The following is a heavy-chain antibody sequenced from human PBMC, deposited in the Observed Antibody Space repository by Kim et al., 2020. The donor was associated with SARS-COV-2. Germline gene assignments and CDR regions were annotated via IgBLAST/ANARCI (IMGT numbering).Heavy chain of an antibody. J-gene: IGHJ4*02. V-gene: IGHV3-30*18. Sequence: GGSLRLSCAASGFTFSSYGMHWVRQAPGKGLEWVAVISYDGSNKYYADSVKGRFTISRDNSKNTLYLQMNSLRAEDTAVYYCAKTAFRYSYVHGLHFSLDYWGQGTLVTVSS. CDR3: AKTAFRYSYVHGLHFSLDY. D-gene: IGHD5-18*01. CDR2: ISYDGSNK. CDR1: GFTFSSYG.